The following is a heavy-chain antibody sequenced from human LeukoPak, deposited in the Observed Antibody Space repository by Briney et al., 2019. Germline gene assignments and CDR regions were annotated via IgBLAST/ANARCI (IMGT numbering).Heavy chain of an antibody. J-gene: IGHJ4*02. D-gene: IGHD3-16*02. CDR2: INSDGSAT. CDR3: ARGTAGYHSSYFDY. CDR1: GFTFSNYA. Sequence: GGSLRLSCAASGFTFSNYAIHWVRQAPGKGLVWVSRINSDGSATAYADSVKGRFTISRDNAENTLYLQMNSLRAEDTAVYYCARGTAGYHSSYFDYWGQGTLVTVSS. V-gene: IGHV3-74*01.